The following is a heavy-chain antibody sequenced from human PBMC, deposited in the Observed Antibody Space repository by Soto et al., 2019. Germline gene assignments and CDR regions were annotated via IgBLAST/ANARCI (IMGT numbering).Heavy chain of an antibody. CDR1: GFGCSSYW. V-gene: IGHV3-74*01. CDR2: TNNDGSAT. D-gene: IGHD5-12*01. Sequence: GGSLRLSCAASGFGCSSYWMHWFRQAPGKGLVWVSRTNNDGSATTYADCVRGRFTSFRDNAKNTLFLQMTSLGVEDTAVYYCAREMATISLGAFDIWGEGTMVTVSS. CDR3: AREMATISLGAFDI. J-gene: IGHJ3*02.